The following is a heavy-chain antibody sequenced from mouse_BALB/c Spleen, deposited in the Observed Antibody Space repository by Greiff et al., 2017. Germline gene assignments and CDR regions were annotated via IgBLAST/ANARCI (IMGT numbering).Heavy chain of an antibody. V-gene: IGHV3-2*02. CDR2: ISYSGST. Sequence: VQLQQSGPGLVKPSQSLSLTCTVTGYSITSDYAWNWIRQFPGNKLEWMGYISYSGSTSYNPSLKSRISITRDTSKNQFFLQLNSVTTEDTATYYCARGVITTVVLDYWGQGTTLTVSS. D-gene: IGHD1-1*01. J-gene: IGHJ2*01. CDR3: ARGVITTVVLDY. CDR1: GYSITSDYA.